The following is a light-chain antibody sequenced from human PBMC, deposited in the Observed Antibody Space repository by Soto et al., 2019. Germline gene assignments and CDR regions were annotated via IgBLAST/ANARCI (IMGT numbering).Light chain of an antibody. CDR3: QRRSTSVT. V-gene: IGKV3-11*01. J-gene: IGKJ4*01. CDR1: QSVSSY. Sequence: EIVLTQSPATLSLSPGERATLSCRASQSVSSYLAWYQQKPGQAPRLLIYDASNRATGIPARFSGSGSGTDFTLTISGLEPEEFAVYCCQRRSTSVTFGGGTEVEIK. CDR2: DAS.